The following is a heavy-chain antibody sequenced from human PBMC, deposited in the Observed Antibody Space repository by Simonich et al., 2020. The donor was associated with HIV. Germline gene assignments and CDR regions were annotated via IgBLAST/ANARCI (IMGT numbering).Heavy chain of an antibody. CDR2: KSYDGRNK. J-gene: IGHJ6*03. V-gene: IGHV3-30*07. D-gene: IGHD4-4*01. Sequence: QVQLVESGGGVVQPGRSLRLSCAASGFTFSSYAMHWVRQAPVKGLEWVAGKSYDGRNKYYADSVKGRFTISRDNSKNTLYLQMSSLRAEDTAVYYCARDGYSNYYYYFYMDVWGKGTTVTVSS. CDR3: ARDGYSNYYYYFYMDV. CDR1: GFTFSSYA.